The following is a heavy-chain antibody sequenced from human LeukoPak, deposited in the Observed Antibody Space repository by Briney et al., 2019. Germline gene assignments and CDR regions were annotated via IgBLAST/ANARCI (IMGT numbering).Heavy chain of an antibody. Sequence: NXXMSWVRQAXXKGLEWVGRIKSKTDGGTTDYAAPVKGRFTISRDDSKNTLYLQMNSLKTEDTAVYYCTTESWGSYRSFFYFDYWGQGTLVTVSS. V-gene: IGHV3-15*01. D-gene: IGHD3-16*02. CDR3: TTESWGSYRSFFYFDY. CDR1: NXX. J-gene: IGHJ4*02. CDR2: IKSKTDGGTT.